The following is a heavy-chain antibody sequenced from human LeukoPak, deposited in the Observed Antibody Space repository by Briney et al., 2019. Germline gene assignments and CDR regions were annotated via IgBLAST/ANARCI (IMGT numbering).Heavy chain of an antibody. CDR3: ARLKTGDVHKKTNKWFDP. CDR1: GGSISSYY. V-gene: IGHV4-4*07. Sequence: SETLSLTCTVSGGSISSYYWSWIRQPAGKGLEWIGRIYTSGSTTYNPSLTSRVALSVDAPRNQFTLTLTSVTAADTAIYYCARLKTGDVHKKTNKWFDPWGQGTLVTVSS. J-gene: IGHJ5*02. CDR2: IYTSGST. D-gene: IGHD7-27*01.